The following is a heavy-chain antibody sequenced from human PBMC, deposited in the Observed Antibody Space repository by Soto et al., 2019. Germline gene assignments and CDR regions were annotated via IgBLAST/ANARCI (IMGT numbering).Heavy chain of an antibody. V-gene: IGHV3-49*03. CDR1: GFTFGDYA. J-gene: IGHJ6*03. D-gene: IGHD1-7*01. CDR2: IRSKAYGGTT. Sequence: GGSLRLSCTASGFTFGDYAMSWFRQAPGKGLEWVGFIRSKAYGGTTEYAASVKGRFTISRDDSKSIAYLQMNSLKTEDTAVYYCTTELDLEYYYYYMHVSGKATSVTVSS. CDR3: TTELDLEYYYYYMHV.